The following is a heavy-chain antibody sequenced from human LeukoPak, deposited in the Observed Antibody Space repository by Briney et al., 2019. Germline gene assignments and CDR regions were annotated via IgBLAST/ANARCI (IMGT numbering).Heavy chain of an antibody. CDR2: IRSKAYGGTT. D-gene: IGHD3-9*01. V-gene: IGHV3-49*03. CDR1: GFTFGDYA. CDR3: TRGTSILTGYEGPVDY. Sequence: GGSLRLSCTASGFTFGDYAMSWFRQAPGKGLEWVGFIRSKAYGGTTEYAASVKGRFTISRDDSKSIAYLQMNSLKTEDTAVYYCTRGTSILTGYEGPVDYWGQGTLVTVSS. J-gene: IGHJ4*02.